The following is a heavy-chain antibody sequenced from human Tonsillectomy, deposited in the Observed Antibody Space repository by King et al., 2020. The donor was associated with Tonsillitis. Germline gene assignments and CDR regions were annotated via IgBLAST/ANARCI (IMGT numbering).Heavy chain of an antibody. CDR3: ARERLYNVGWGIDH. D-gene: IGHD7-27*01. Sequence: VQLVESGGGVVQPGRSLRLSCEASGFSFSSNGMHWVRQAPGKGLEWVAVISYDGSNKHQTDSVKGRFTISRDNSKNTLYLQMNSLRAEDTAVYYCARERLYNVGWGIDHWGQGTLGTVSS. J-gene: IGHJ4*02. CDR1: GFSFSSNG. V-gene: IGHV3-33*05. CDR2: ISYDGSNK.